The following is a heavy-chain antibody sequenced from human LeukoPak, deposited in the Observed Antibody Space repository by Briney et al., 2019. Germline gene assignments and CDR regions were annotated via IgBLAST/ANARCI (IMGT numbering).Heavy chain of an antibody. D-gene: IGHD6-13*01. CDR2: MNPNSGNT. J-gene: IGHJ6*03. Sequence: ASVKVSCKASGYTFTSYDIDWVRQATGQGLEWMGWMNPNSGNTGYAQKFQGRVTITRNTSISTAYMELSSLRSEDTAVYYCARGIAAANYYYYMDVWGKGTTVTVSS. CDR3: ARGIAAANYYYYMDV. V-gene: IGHV1-8*03. CDR1: GYTFTSYD.